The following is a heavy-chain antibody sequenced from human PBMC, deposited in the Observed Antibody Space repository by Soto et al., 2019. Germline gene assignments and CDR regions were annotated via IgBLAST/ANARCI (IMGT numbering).Heavy chain of an antibody. CDR2: FDPEDGET. D-gene: IGHD4-4*01. J-gene: IGHJ6*02. Sequence: ASVKVSCKVSGYTLTELSMHWVRQAPGKGLEWMGGFDPEDGETIYAQKFQGRVTMTEDTSIDTAYMELGSRRSEDTAVYYCATDGGESATTTVTRDEVDYYYYGMDVWGQGTTVTVSS. V-gene: IGHV1-24*01. CDR1: GYTLTELS. CDR3: ATDGGESATTTVTRDEVDYYYYGMDV.